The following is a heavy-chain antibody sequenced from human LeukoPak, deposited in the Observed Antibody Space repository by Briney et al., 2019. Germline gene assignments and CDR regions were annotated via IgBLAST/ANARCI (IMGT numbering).Heavy chain of an antibody. J-gene: IGHJ4*02. CDR3: AKGGSSGYYFPFDY. CDR2: INGSGGST. D-gene: IGHD3-22*01. V-gene: IGHV3-23*01. Sequence: GASLRLSCAASGFTFSSYAMSWVRQAPGKGLEWVSAINGSGGSTYYADSVKGRFTISRDNSKNTLYLQMNSLRAEDTAVYYCAKGGSSGYYFPFDYWGQGTLVTVSS. CDR1: GFTFSSYA.